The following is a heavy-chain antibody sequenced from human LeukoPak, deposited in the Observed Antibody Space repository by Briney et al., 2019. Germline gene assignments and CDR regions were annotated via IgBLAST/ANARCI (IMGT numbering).Heavy chain of an antibody. CDR3: ARLMGFYDSSGYHLDY. J-gene: IGHJ4*02. CDR1: GGSISSYY. Sequence: PSETLSLTCTVSGGSISSYYWSWIRQPPGKGLEWIGYICYSGSTNYNPSLKSRVTISVDTSKNQFSLKLSSVTAADTAVYYCARLMGFYDSSGYHLDYWGQGTLVTVSS. D-gene: IGHD3-22*01. V-gene: IGHV4-59*01. CDR2: ICYSGST.